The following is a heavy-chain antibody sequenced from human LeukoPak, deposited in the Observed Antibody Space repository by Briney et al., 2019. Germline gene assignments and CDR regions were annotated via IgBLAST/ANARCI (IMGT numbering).Heavy chain of an antibody. CDR1: GFTVSSSY. V-gene: IGHV3-53*01. J-gene: IGHJ4*02. Sequence: GGSLRLSCAASGFTVSSSYMSWVRQAPGKGLEWVSVIYNDGRTYYADSVKGRFTISRDNSKNTVYLQMNTLRAEDTAVYYCARESGYAVGDYWGQGTLVTVSS. CDR3: ARESGYAVGDY. CDR2: IYNDGRT. D-gene: IGHD6-25*01.